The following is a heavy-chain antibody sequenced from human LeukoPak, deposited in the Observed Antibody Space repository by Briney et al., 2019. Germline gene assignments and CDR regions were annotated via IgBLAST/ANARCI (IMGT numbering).Heavy chain of an antibody. CDR3: ARDHRPSYDSSDYYYPGEY. D-gene: IGHD3-22*01. CDR1: GYTFTSYY. Sequence: ASVKVSCKASGYTFTSYYIHWVRQAPGQGLEWMAIINPSGGTTSYAQKFPGRLTMTRDTSTSTVYMELSSLRSEDTAVYYCARDHRPSYDSSDYYYPGEYWGQGTLVTVSS. J-gene: IGHJ4*02. CDR2: INPSGGTT. V-gene: IGHV1-46*01.